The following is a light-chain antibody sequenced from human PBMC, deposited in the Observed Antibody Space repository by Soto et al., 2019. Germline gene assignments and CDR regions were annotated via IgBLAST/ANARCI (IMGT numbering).Light chain of an antibody. Sequence: DIQLTQSPSFLSASVGDRVTITCRASQSISSWLAWYQQKPGKAPKLLIYDASSLESGVPSRFSGSGSGTEFTLTISSLHPDDFATYYCQEYNNYWTFGQGTKVDIK. J-gene: IGKJ1*01. CDR3: QEYNNYWT. V-gene: IGKV1-5*01. CDR2: DAS. CDR1: QSISSW.